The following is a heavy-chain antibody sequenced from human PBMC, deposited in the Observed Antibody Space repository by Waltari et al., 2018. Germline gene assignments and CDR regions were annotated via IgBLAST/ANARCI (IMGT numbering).Heavy chain of an antibody. D-gene: IGHD2-2*01. CDR2: IYHSGST. CDR1: GYSISSGYY. CDR3: ARSMSAMDD. J-gene: IGHJ4*02. Sequence: QVQLQESGPGLVKPSETLSLTCTVSGYSISSGYYWGWIRQPPGKGLEWIGTIYHSGSTYYNPSLKSRVTISVDTSKTQFSLKLSSVTAADTAVYYCARSMSAMDDWGQGTLVTVSS. V-gene: IGHV4-38-2*02.